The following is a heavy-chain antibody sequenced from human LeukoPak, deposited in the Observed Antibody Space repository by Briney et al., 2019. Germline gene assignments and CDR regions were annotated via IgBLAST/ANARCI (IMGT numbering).Heavy chain of an antibody. CDR1: GGSISSGGYS. Sequence: SEILSLTCAVSGGSISSGGYSWSWIRQPPGKGLEWIGYIYHSGSTYYNPSLKSRVTISVDRSKNQFSLKLSSVTAADTAVYYCARDNEHTIDYWGQGTLVTVSS. CDR3: ARDNEHTIDY. CDR2: IYHSGST. D-gene: IGHD1/OR15-1a*01. J-gene: IGHJ4*02. V-gene: IGHV4-30-2*01.